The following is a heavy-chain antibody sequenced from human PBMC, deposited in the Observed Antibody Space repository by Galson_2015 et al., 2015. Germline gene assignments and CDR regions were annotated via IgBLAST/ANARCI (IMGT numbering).Heavy chain of an antibody. D-gene: IGHD3-3*01. CDR2: IYSGGKT. J-gene: IGHJ3*02. V-gene: IGHV3-53*01. CDR3: ARASTITIFGVTTPDAFDI. CDR1: GFPVSRNY. Sequence: SLRLSCAASGFPVSRNYMTWVRQAPGKGLEWVSLIYSGGKTYYADSVKGRFTISRDNSKNTLYLQMNSLRAEDTAVYYCARASTITIFGVTTPDAFDIWGQGTMVTVSS.